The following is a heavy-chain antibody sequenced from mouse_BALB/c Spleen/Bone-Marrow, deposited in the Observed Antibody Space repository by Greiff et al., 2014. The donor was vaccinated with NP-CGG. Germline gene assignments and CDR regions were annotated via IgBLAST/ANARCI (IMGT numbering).Heavy chain of an antibody. CDR2: INPYNGDS. CDR3: ARVTTDWYFDV. CDR1: GYSFTGYF. J-gene: IGHJ1*01. V-gene: IGHV1-20*02. Sequence: EVQLQQSGPELVKPGASVKISRKASGYSFTGYFMNWVIQSHGKSLEWIGRINPYNGDSFYNQKFKGKATLTVDKSSSTAHMELRSLASEDSAVYYCARVTTDWYFDVWGAGTTVTVSS. D-gene: IGHD1-1*01.